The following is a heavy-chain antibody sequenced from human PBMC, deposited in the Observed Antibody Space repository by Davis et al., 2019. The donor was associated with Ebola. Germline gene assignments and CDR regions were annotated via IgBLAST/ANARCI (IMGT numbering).Heavy chain of an antibody. Sequence: GESLKISCAASGFTVSSNYMSWVRQAPGKGLAWFSVIYSGGSTYYADSVKGRFTISRDNSKNTLYLQMNSLRAEDTAVYYCASTMRLHLGETYDYWGQGTLVTVSS. CDR2: IYSGGST. CDR3: ASTMRLHLGETYDY. J-gene: IGHJ4*02. V-gene: IGHV3-53*01. D-gene: IGHD3-16*01. CDR1: GFTVSSNY.